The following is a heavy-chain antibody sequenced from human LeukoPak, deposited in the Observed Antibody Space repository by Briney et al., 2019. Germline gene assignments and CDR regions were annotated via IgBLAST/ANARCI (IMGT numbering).Heavy chain of an antibody. J-gene: IGHJ4*02. CDR1: GFTVSSNY. V-gene: IGHV3-23*01. D-gene: IGHD6-25*01. CDR3: AKDRRLIDY. Sequence: GGSLRLSCAASGFTVSSNYMSWVRQAPGKGLEWVSAISGSGGSTYYADSVKGRFTISRDNSKNTLYLQMNSLRAEDTAVYYCAKDRRLIDYWGQGTLVTVSS. CDR2: ISGSGGST.